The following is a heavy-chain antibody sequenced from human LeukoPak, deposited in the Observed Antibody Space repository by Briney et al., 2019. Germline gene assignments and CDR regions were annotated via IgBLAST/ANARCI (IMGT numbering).Heavy chain of an antibody. CDR1: GGSISSYY. J-gene: IGHJ4*02. D-gene: IGHD3-10*01. CDR2: VSYSGST. CDR3: ARNVGGLRGFEY. Sequence: SGTLSLTCTVSGGSISSYYWSWIRQPPGKGLEWIGYVSYSGSTNYNPSLKSRVTISVDTSTNQFSLKLSSVTAADTAVYYCARNVGGLRGFEYWGQGTLVTVSS. V-gene: IGHV4-59*01.